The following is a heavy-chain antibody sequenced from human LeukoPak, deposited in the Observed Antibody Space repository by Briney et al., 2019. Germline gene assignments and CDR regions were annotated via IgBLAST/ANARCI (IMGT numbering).Heavy chain of an antibody. CDR1: GFTVSSSS. CDR3: ARDALFGELRYGMDV. CDR2: IYSGGST. D-gene: IGHD3-10*01. V-gene: IGHV3-66*01. Sequence: GGSLRLSCAASGFTVSSSSMNWVRQAPGKGLEWVSVIYSGGSTYYADSVKGRFTISRDNSKNTLYLQMNSLRAEDTAVYYCARDALFGELRYGMDVWGQGTTVTVSS. J-gene: IGHJ6*02.